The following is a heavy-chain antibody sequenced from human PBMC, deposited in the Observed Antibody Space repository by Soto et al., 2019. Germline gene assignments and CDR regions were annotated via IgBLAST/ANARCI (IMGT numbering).Heavy chain of an antibody. Sequence: ASVKVSCKASGFTFTSSAMQWVRQARGQRLEWIGWIVVGSGNTNYAQKFRERVTITRDMSTSTAYMELSSLRSEDTAVYYCAGAPNPGIAAAEVGYYYYMDVWGKGTTVTVSS. CDR2: IVVGSGNT. CDR1: GFTFTSSA. D-gene: IGHD6-13*01. CDR3: AGAPNPGIAAAEVGYYYYMDV. V-gene: IGHV1-58*02. J-gene: IGHJ6*03.